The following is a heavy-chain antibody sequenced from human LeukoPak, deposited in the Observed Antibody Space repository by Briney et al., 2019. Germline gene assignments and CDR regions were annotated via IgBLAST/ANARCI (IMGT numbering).Heavy chain of an antibody. CDR1: GGSFSGYY. V-gene: IGHV4-34*01. D-gene: IGHD3-10*01. CDR3: ARSERDYYGSGKVSLVNWFDP. Sequence: PSETLSLTCAVYGGSFSGYYWSWIRQPPGKGLEWIATIYYSGSTYYNPSLKSRVTISVDTSKNQFSLKLSSVTAADTAVYYCARSERDYYGSGKVSLVNWFDPWGQGTLVTVSS. CDR2: IYYSGST. J-gene: IGHJ5*02.